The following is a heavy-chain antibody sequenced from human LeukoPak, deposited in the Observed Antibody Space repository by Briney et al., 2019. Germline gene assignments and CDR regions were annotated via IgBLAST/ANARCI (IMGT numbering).Heavy chain of an antibody. D-gene: IGHD1-7*01. V-gene: IGHV3-23*01. CDR2: ISGSGVST. J-gene: IGHJ4*02. CDR3: AKDERNWNYNLASQTYD. Sequence: PGGFLRLSCAASGFRFSSYAMSWVRQAPGKGLEWVSAISGSGVSTYYADSVKGRFTVSRDNSKNTLYLQMSSLRAEDTAVYYCAKDERNWNYNLASQTYDWGQGTLVTVSS. CDR1: GFRFSSYA.